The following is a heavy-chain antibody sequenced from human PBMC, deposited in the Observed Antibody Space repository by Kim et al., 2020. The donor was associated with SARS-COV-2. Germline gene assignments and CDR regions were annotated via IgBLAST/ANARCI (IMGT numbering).Heavy chain of an antibody. Sequence: GESLKISCKGSGYSFTSYWIGWVRQMPGKGLEWMGIIYPGDSDTRYSPSFQGQVTISADKSISTAYLQWSSLKASDTAMYYCARHRLPAGVGFGEFYYYYGMDVWGQGTTVTVSS. J-gene: IGHJ6*02. CDR3: ARHRLPAGVGFGEFYYYYGMDV. CDR1: GYSFTSYW. D-gene: IGHD3-10*01. V-gene: IGHV5-51*01. CDR2: IYPGDSDT.